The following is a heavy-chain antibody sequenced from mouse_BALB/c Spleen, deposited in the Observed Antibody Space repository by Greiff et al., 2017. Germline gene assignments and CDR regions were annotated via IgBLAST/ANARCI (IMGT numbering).Heavy chain of an antibody. Sequence: LQQPGSELVRPGASVKLSCKASGYTFTSYWMHWVKQRHGQCLEWIGNIFHGSGSTNYDEKFKSKCTLTVDTSSSTAYMHLSSRTSEDSAFYYRTRSEGSFDYWGQGTTLTVSS. CDR2: IFHGSGST. V-gene: IGHV1S22*01. J-gene: IGHJ2*01. CDR3: TRSEGSFDY. CDR1: GYTFTSYW.